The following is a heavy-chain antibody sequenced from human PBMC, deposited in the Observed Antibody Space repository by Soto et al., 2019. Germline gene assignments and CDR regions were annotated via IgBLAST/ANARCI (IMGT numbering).Heavy chain of an antibody. D-gene: IGHD3-22*01. CDR3: ARVDSSGYSFDY. Sequence: SXTRSLTCTVSGGSISSCGSYWIWIRQHPGKGLEWIGYIYYSGSTNYNPSLKSRVTISVDTSKNQFSLKLSSVTAADTAVYYCARVDSSGYSFDYWGQGTLVTVSS. CDR2: IYYSGST. CDR1: GGSISSCGSY. J-gene: IGHJ4*02. V-gene: IGHV4-61*08.